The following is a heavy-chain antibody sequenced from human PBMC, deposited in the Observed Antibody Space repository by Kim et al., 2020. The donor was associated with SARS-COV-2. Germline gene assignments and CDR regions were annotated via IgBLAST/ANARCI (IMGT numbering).Heavy chain of an antibody. Sequence: GGSLRLSCAASGFTFSNAWMSWVRQAPGKGLEWVGRIKSKTDGGTTDYAAPVKGRFTISRDDSKNTLYLQMNSLKTEDTAVYYCTLGGYDILTGYHNYYYYGMDVWGQGTTVTVSS. CDR2: IKSKTDGGTT. CDR3: TLGGYDILTGYHNYYYYGMDV. D-gene: IGHD3-9*01. CDR1: GFTFSNAW. V-gene: IGHV3-15*01. J-gene: IGHJ6*02.